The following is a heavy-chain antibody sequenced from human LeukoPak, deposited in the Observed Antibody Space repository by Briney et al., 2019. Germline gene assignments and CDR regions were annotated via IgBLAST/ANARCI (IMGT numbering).Heavy chain of an antibody. CDR1: GGTFSSYA. Sequence: WASVKVSCKASGGTFSSYAISWVRQAPGQGLEWMGGIIPIFGTANYAQKFQGRVTITADESTSTAYMELSSLRSEDTAVYYCARDPLQYYYDSSGSKGGNWFDPWGQGTLVTVSS. V-gene: IGHV1-69*01. D-gene: IGHD3-22*01. CDR3: ARDPLQYYYDSSGSKGGNWFDP. J-gene: IGHJ5*02. CDR2: IIPIFGTA.